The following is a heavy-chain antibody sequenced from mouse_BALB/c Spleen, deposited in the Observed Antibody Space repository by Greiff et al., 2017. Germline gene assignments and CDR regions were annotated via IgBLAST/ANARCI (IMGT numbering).Heavy chain of an antibody. CDR2: IYPGSGNT. J-gene: IGHJ4*01. D-gene: IGHD2-10*02. CDR3: ARREKYGKAMDY. CDR1: GYTFTDYY. Sequence: QVQLQQSGAELARPGASVKLSCKASGYTFTDYYINWVKQRTGQGLEWIGEIYPGSGNTYYNEKFKGKATLTADKSSSTAYMQLSSLTSEDSAVYFCARREKYGKAMDYWGQGTSVTVSS. V-gene: IGHV1-77*01.